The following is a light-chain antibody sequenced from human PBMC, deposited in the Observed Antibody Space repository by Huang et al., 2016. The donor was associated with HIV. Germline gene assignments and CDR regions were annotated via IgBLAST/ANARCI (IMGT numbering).Light chain of an antibody. CDR1: QSVSTN. CDR2: GAS. CDR3: QQYNSWPPLFT. Sequence: EVLLTQSPATLSVSPGERATLSCRASQSVSTNLDWYQQKPGQAPRLLIYGASTRATGVPARFSGSVSGTEFTLTISSLQSEDSAVYYCQQYNSWPPLFTFGPGTKVDIK. J-gene: IGKJ3*01. V-gene: IGKV3-15*01.